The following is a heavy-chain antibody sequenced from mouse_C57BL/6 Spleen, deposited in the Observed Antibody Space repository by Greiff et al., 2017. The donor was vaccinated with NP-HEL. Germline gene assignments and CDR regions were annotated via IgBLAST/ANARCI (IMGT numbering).Heavy chain of an antibody. D-gene: IGHD1-1*01. J-gene: IGHJ2*01. CDR3: ARSTTRGYFDY. Sequence: QVQLKQPGAELVKPGASVKMSCKASGYTFTSYWITWVKQRPGQGLEWIGDIYPGSGSTTYNEKFKSKATLTVDQSSSTAYMQLSSLTSEASAVYDCARSTTRGYFDYWGQGTTLTVSS. V-gene: IGHV1-55*01. CDR1: GYTFTSYW. CDR2: IYPGSGST.